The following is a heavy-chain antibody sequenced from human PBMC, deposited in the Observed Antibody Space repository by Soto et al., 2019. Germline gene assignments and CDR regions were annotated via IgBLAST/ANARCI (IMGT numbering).Heavy chain of an antibody. CDR2: IYPSDSDT. Sequence: GESLKISGKGSGYTFTTSWIAWVRQMPGKGLEWMGIIYPSDSDTRYSPSFQGQVTISVDKSISAAHPQWSSLKASDTAMYYCARLYGHYMDVWGKGTTVTV. CDR3: ARLYGHYMDV. D-gene: IGHD4-17*01. V-gene: IGHV5-51*01. CDR1: GYTFTTSW. J-gene: IGHJ6*03.